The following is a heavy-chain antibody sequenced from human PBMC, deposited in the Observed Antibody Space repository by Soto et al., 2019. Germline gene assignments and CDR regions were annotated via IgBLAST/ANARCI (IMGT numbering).Heavy chain of an antibody. D-gene: IGHD3-10*01. CDR2: INWNGGNT. V-gene: IGHV3-20*01. Sequence: EVQLVESGGGVVRPGGSLRLSCAASGFTFDDYGMSWVRQVPGKGLEWVSGINWNGGNTSYADSVKGRFTISRDNAKNSLFLQLNSLRGEDSALYHCARDGYYGSGTYLKPLDSWGQGTLVTVSS. CDR1: GFTFDDYG. J-gene: IGHJ4*02. CDR3: ARDGYYGSGTYLKPLDS.